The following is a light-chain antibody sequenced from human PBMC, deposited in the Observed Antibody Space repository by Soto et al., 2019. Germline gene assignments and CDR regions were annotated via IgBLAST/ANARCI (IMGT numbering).Light chain of an antibody. CDR2: GAS. V-gene: IGKV3-20*01. J-gene: IGKJ2*01. CDR3: KHYGTSIPHT. CDR1: QSVTNNY. Sequence: EIVLTQSPGTLSLSPGAGATLSCRASQSVTNNYLAWSQQKPRQAPRPLISGASSRATGVPDRFSGSGSGTDFTLTISRLESEDFAVYYCKHYGTSIPHTFGQGTRLEIK.